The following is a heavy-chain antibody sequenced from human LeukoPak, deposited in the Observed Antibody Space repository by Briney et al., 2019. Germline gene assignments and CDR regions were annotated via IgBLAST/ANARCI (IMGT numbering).Heavy chain of an antibody. CDR2: IWYDGSNK. D-gene: IGHD2-2*01. CDR3: ARGDIVVVPAPVDP. V-gene: IGHV3-33*01. J-gene: IGHJ5*02. Sequence: GGSLRLSCAASGFTFSSYGMHWVRQAPGKGLVWVAVIWYDGSNKYYADSVKGRFTISRDNSKNTLYLQMNSLRAEDTAVYYCARGDIVVVPAPVDPWGQGTLVTVSS. CDR1: GFTFSSYG.